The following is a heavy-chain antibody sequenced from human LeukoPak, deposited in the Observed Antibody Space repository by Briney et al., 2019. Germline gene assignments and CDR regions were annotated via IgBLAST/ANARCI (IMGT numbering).Heavy chain of an antibody. CDR3: AKSPRTVTTIFDY. CDR1: GGFISTYY. V-gene: IGHV4-59*01. D-gene: IGHD5-12*01. CDR2: IHERGST. Sequence: SETLSLTCTVSGGFISTYYRSWLRQSPGKGLEWIGYIHERGSTNHNPSLKSRVTMSVDTSKNQFSLKLTSVTAADTAVYFCAKSPRTVTTIFDYWGQGTLVTVSS. J-gene: IGHJ4*02.